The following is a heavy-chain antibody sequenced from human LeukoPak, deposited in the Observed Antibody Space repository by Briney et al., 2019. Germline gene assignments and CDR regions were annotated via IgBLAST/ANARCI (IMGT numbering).Heavy chain of an antibody. D-gene: IGHD3-3*01. CDR3: AKPDFSRLPSYMDV. V-gene: IGHV3-30-3*02. CDR1: GFTFSSYA. J-gene: IGHJ6*03. Sequence: PGRSLRLSCAASGFTFSSYAMHWVRQAPGKGLEWVAVISYDGSNKYYADSAKGRFTISRDNSKNTLYLQMNSLRAEDTAVYYCAKPDFSRLPSYMDVWGKGTTVTVSS. CDR2: ISYDGSNK.